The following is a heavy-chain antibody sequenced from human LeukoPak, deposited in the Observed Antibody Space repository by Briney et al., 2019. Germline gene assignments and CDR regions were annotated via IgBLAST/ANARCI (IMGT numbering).Heavy chain of an antibody. CDR3: ARHSYFDY. CDR1: GVSISSSSYY. J-gene: IGHJ4*02. CDR2: IYYSGSA. V-gene: IGHV4-39*01. Sequence: SETLSLTCTVSGVSISSSSYYWGRIRQPRGKGLEWIGSIYYSGSAYYTPSLKSRVTISVDTSKNQFSLKLSSVTAADTAVYYCARHSYFDYWGQGTLVTVSS.